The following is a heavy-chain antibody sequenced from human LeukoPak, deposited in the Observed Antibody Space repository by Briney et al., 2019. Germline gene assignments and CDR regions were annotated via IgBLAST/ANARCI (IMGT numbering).Heavy chain of an antibody. V-gene: IGHV3-23*01. CDR1: GFTFSTYA. J-gene: IGHJ4*02. CDR2: ISGSGGST. Sequence: QPGGSLRLSCVASGFTFSTYAMSWVRQAPGKGLEWVSAISGSGGSTYYADSVKGRFTISRDNSKNTLYLQMNSLRAEDTAVYYCARVHGLIYDILTGYYDYWGQGTLVTVSS. D-gene: IGHD3-9*01. CDR3: ARVHGLIYDILTGYYDY.